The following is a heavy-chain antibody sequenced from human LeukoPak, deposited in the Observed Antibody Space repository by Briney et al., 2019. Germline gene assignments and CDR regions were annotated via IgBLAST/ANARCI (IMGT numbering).Heavy chain of an antibody. CDR2: ISYDGSNK. CDR3: AREFDSRSGYRGGGYYFDY. D-gene: IGHD6-13*01. V-gene: IGHV3-30-3*01. CDR1: GFTFSSYA. J-gene: IGHJ4*02. Sequence: GRSLRLSCAASGFTFSSYAMHWVRQAPGKGLEWVSVISYDGSNKYYADSVKGRFTISRDNSKNTRYLQMNSLRAEGPAVYYCAREFDSRSGYRGGGYYFDYWGQGTLVTVSS.